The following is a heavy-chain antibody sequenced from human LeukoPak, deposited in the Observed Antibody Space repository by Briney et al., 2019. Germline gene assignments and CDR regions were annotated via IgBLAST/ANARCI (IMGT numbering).Heavy chain of an antibody. J-gene: IGHJ4*02. CDR3: ARHVWLQPFDY. Sequence: SETLSLTCSVSGGSMNSYYWSWIRQSPGKGLEWIGYIYYSGSTNYNPSLKSRATKSVDTSKNQFSLKLSSVTAADTAVYYCARHVWLQPFDYWGQGTLVTVSS. V-gene: IGHV4-59*08. CDR1: GGSMNSYY. CDR2: IYYSGST. D-gene: IGHD3-9*01.